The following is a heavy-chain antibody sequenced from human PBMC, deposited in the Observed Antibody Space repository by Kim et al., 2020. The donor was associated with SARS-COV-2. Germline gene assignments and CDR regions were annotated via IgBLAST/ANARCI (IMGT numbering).Heavy chain of an antibody. V-gene: IGHV1-3*01. D-gene: IGHD6-6*01. CDR3: ARGGPESNNWFDP. CDR1: GYTFDTYS. Sequence: ASVKVSCKASGYTFDTYSLYWVRQAPGQGLEWMGWINGGNGNKRYSQNFQGRVTITRDTSATTAYMELSSLTSKDTAVYYCARGGPESNNWFDPWGQGTLVTVSS. CDR2: INGGNGNK. J-gene: IGHJ5*02.